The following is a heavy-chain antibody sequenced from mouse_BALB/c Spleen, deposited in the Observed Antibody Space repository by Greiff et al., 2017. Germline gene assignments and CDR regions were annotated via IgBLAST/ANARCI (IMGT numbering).Heavy chain of an antibody. J-gene: IGHJ2*01. V-gene: IGHV5-6-4*01. Sequence: EVHLAESGGGLVKPGGSLKLSCAASGFTFSSYTMSWVRQTPEKRLEWVATISSGGSYTYYPDSVKGRFTISRDNAKNTLYLQMSSLKSEDTAMYYCTRGGRVADYWGQGTTLTVSA. CDR2: ISSGGSYT. D-gene: IGHD1-1*01. CDR3: TRGGRVADY. CDR1: GFTFSSYT.